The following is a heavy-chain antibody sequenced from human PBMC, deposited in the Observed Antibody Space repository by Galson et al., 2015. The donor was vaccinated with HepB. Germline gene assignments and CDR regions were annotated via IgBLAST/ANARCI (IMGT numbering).Heavy chain of an antibody. Sequence: LRLSCAASGFTFSSYGMHWVRQAPGKGLEWVAVISYDGSNKYYADSVKGRFTISRDNSKNTLYLQMNSLRAEDTAVYYCAKDWCSGGSCYPYYFDYWGQGTLVTVSS. V-gene: IGHV3-30*18. CDR3: AKDWCSGGSCYPYYFDY. CDR1: GFTFSSYG. CDR2: ISYDGSNK. D-gene: IGHD2-15*01. J-gene: IGHJ4*02.